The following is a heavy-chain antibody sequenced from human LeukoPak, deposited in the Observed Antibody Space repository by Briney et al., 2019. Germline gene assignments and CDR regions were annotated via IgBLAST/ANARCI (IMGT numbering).Heavy chain of an antibody. Sequence: PSETLSLTCTVSGGSISSYYWSWIRQPPGKGLEWIGYIYYSGSTNYNPSLKSRVTISVDTSKNQFSLKLSSVTAADTAVYYCARDMRSGYDYLTDAFDIWGQGTMVTVSS. V-gene: IGHV4-59*01. J-gene: IGHJ3*02. CDR3: ARDMRSGYDYLTDAFDI. D-gene: IGHD5-12*01. CDR2: IYYSGST. CDR1: GGSISSYY.